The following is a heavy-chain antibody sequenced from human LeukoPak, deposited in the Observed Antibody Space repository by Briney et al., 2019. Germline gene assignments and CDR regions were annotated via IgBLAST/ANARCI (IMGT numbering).Heavy chain of an antibody. D-gene: IGHD2-15*01. CDR1: GGTFSSYA. CDR2: IIPTFGTA. V-gene: IGHV1-69*13. J-gene: IGHJ6*04. Sequence: SVKVSCKASGGTFSSYAISWVRQAPGQGLEWMGGIIPTFGTANYAQKFQGRVTITADESTSTAYMELSSLRSEDTAVYYCARHPGYCSGGSCYYYYYYGMDVWDKGTTVTVSS. CDR3: ARHPGYCSGGSCYYYYYYGMDV.